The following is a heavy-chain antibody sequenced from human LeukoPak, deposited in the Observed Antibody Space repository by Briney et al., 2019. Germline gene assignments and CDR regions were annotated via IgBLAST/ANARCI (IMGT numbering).Heavy chain of an antibody. CDR2: IYSGGST. CDR3: ASDRGYGSGSYDY. J-gene: IGHJ4*02. D-gene: IGHD3-10*01. Sequence: PGGSLRLSCAASGFTVSSNYMSWVRQAPGKGLEWVSVIYSGGSTYYADSVKGRFTISRDNSKNTLYLQMNSLRAEDTAVYYCASDRGYGSGSYDYWGQGTLVTVSS. V-gene: IGHV3-66*01. CDR1: GFTVSSNY.